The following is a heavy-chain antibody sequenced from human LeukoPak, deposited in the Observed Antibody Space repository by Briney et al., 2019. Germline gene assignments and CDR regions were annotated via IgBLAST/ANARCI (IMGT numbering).Heavy chain of an antibody. CDR1: GFTFSTYW. V-gene: IGHV3-21*01. Sequence: GGSLRLSCAASGFTFSTYWMNWVRQAPGKGLEWVSSISSSATYIYYADSVKGRFTISRDNAKNSLYLQMNSLRAEDTAVYYCARAVGASNGWFDPWGQGTLVTVSS. CDR3: ARAVGASNGWFDP. CDR2: ISSSATYI. D-gene: IGHD1-26*01. J-gene: IGHJ5*02.